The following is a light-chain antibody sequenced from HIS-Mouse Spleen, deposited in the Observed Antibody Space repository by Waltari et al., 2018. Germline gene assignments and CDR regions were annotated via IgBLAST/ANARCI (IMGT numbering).Light chain of an antibody. J-gene: IGKJ5*01. CDR2: GAS. CDR3: QQYGSSST. Sequence: EIVLTQSPGTLSLSPGERATLTCRASQSVSSSYLALYQQKPGQAPSLLIYGASSRATGIPDRFSSSGSGTDFTLTISRLEPEDVAVYYCQQYGSSSTFGQGTQLEIK. CDR1: QSVSSSY. V-gene: IGKV3-20*01.